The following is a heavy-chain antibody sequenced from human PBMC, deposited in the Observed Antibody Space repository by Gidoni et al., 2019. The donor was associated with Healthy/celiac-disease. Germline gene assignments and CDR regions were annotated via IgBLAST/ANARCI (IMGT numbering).Heavy chain of an antibody. Sequence: QVQLVQSGSELKKPGASVKVSCKASGYTFTSYAMNWVRQAPGHGLEWMGWINTNTGNPTYAQGFTGRFVFSLDTSVSTAYLQISSLKAEDTAVYYCARDQTGGPIYYYYGMDVWGQGTTVTVSS. CDR2: INTNTGNP. D-gene: IGHD7-27*01. CDR3: ARDQTGGPIYYYYGMDV. J-gene: IGHJ6*02. CDR1: GYTFTSYA. V-gene: IGHV7-4-1*02.